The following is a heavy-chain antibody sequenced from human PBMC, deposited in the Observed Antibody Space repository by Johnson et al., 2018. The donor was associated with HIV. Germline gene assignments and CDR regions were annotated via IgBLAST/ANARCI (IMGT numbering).Heavy chain of an antibody. CDR1: GFTFSSYW. CDR3: ARGGKAGATARAFDI. V-gene: IGHV3-74*02. Sequence: VQLLESGGGLVQPGGSLRLSCAASGFTFSSYWMHWVRQAPGKGLVWVSRINSDGSSTSYAASVKGRFTISRDNAKNTLYLQMNSLRAEDTAVYYCARGGKAGATARAFDIWGQGTMVTVSS. CDR2: INSDGSST. D-gene: IGHD1-26*01. J-gene: IGHJ3*02.